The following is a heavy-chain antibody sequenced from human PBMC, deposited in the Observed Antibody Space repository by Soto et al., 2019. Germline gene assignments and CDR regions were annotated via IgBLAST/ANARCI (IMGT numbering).Heavy chain of an antibody. CDR3: ARTFDYYGMDV. J-gene: IGHJ6*02. Sequence: SETLSLTCAVSGYSIASGYYWAWIRQSPGKGLEWIGSIYHAGSVYYNPSLNSRAAVSLDTSKNHFSLKLTSVTAADTAVYYCARTFDYYGMDVWGQGTTVTVS. CDR2: IYHAGSV. CDR1: GYSIASGYY. V-gene: IGHV4-38-2*01.